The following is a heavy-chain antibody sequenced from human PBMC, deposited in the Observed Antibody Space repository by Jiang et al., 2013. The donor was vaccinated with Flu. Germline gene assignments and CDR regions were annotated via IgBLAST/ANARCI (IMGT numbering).Heavy chain of an antibody. CDR3: TRDALK. J-gene: IGHJ4*02. Sequence: GGLVKPGGSLKLSCAASGFLLTSYSMNWVRQAPGKGLEWVSSISSESSYIFYAESVKGRFTISRDNAKNSLHLQMNSLRVEDTAVYYCTRDALKWGQGTLVTVSS. V-gene: IGHV3-21*01. CDR2: ISSESSYI. CDR1: GFLLTSYS.